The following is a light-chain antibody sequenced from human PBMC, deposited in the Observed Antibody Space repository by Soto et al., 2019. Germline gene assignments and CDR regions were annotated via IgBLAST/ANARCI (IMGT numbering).Light chain of an antibody. CDR1: QSVSSK. Sequence: ESVLTQSPATLSLSPGERATPSCRASQSVSSKLAWYQQRPGQAPRLLIYSASTRATGIPARFSGSGSGTDFTLTISSLEPEDFAVYYCQQRSSWPITFGQGTRLEIK. CDR3: QQRSSWPIT. V-gene: IGKV3-11*01. J-gene: IGKJ5*01. CDR2: SAS.